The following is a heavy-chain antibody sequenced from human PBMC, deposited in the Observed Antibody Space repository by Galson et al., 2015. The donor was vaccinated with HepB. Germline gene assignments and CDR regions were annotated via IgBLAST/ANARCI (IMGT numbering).Heavy chain of an antibody. CDR1: GYTFTGYY. Sequence: SVKVSCKASGYTFTGYYIHWVRQAPGQGLEWVGWINPNSGATNYAQKFQGRVTMTRDTSISTAYMELSRLRSDDTAIYYCVSESAAGTGFDYWGQGTLVTVSS. CDR3: VSESAAGTGFDY. V-gene: IGHV1-2*02. CDR2: INPNSGAT. D-gene: IGHD6-13*01. J-gene: IGHJ4*02.